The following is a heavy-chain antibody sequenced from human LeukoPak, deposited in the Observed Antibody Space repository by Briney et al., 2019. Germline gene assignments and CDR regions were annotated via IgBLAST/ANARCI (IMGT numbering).Heavy chain of an antibody. CDR1: GFTFSSYA. V-gene: IGHV3-23*01. J-gene: IGHJ4*02. D-gene: IGHD1-26*01. CDR2: ISGSGGST. CDR3: AKDLGGPIVGATGGDY. Sequence: GGSLRLSCAASGFTFSSYAMSWVRQAPGKGLEWVSAISGSGGSTYYADSVKGRFTISRDNSKNTLYLQMNSLRAEDTAVYYCAKDLGGPIVGATGGDYWGQGTLVTVSS.